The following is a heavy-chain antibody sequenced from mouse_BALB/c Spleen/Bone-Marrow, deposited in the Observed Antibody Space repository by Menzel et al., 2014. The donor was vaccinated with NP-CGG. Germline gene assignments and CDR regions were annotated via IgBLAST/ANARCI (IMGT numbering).Heavy chain of an antibody. D-gene: IGHD2-4*01. J-gene: IGHJ3*01. V-gene: IGHV2-9*02. CDR2: IWAGGST. CDR3: AREGSTMITTAFAY. Sequence: VQGVESGPGLVAPSQSLSITCTVSGFSLTSYGVHWVRQPPGKGLEWLGVIWAGGSTNYNSALMSRLSISKDNSKSXVFLKMNSLQTDDTAMYYCAREGSTMITTAFAYGGQGTLVTVSA. CDR1: GFSLTSYG.